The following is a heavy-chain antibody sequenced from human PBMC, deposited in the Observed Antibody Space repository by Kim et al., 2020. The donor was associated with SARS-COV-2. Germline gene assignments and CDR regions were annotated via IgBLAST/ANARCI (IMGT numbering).Heavy chain of an antibody. V-gene: IGHV1-2*02. CDR3: ARDGGAGVNAFDI. CDR2: IRPNSGGT. Sequence: ASVKVSCRASGYTFTGYYIHWVRQAPGQGLEWMGWIRPNSGGTNFAQNFQGRVTMTRDTSISTAYVELSRLTSDDTAVYYCARDGGAGVNAFDIWGQGTM. D-gene: IGHD3-16*01. CDR1: GYTFTGYY. J-gene: IGHJ3*02.